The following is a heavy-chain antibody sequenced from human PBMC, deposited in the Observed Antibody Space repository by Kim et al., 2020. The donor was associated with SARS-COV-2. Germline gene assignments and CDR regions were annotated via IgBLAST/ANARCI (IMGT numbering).Heavy chain of an antibody. V-gene: IGHV4-34*01. Sequence: SETLSLTCAVYGGSFSDYSWSLIRQSPEKGLEWIGEVSHSGDTNYNPSLSSRVTISVDTSKNQFSLKVNSVTAADMAVYFCAGTSGRGYVFGRGEGTTVTVSS. CDR1: GGSFSDYS. CDR3: AGTSGRGYVFG. J-gene: IGHJ6*04. D-gene: IGHD5-18*01. CDR2: VSHSGDT.